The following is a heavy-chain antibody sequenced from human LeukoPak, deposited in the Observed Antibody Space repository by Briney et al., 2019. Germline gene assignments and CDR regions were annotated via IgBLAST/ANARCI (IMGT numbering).Heavy chain of an antibody. J-gene: IGHJ4*02. CDR2: ISGSGGST. Sequence: PGGSLRLSCAASGFTFSSYAMSWVRQAPGKGLEWVSAISGSGGSTYYADSVKGRLTISRDNSKNTLYLQMNSLRAEDTAVYYCARTLGAITGHPPYYFDYWGQGTLVTVSS. D-gene: IGHD1-26*01. CDR3: ARTLGAITGHPPYYFDY. V-gene: IGHV3-23*01. CDR1: GFTFSSYA.